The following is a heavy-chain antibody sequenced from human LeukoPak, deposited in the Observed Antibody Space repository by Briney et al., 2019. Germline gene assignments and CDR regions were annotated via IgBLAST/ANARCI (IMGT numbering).Heavy chain of an antibody. CDR3: ARDSVGATTGTLDY. V-gene: IGHV3-30-3*01. Sequence: GGSLRLSCAASGFTFSSYAMHWVRQAPGKGLEWVAVISYDGSNKYYADSVEGRFTISRDNSKNTLYLQMNSLRAEDTAVYYCARDSVGATTGTLDYWGQGTLVTVSS. CDR1: GFTFSSYA. J-gene: IGHJ4*02. D-gene: IGHD1-26*01. CDR2: ISYDGSNK.